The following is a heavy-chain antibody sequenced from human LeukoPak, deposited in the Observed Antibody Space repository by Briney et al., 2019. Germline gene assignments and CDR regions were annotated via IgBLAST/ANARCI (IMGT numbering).Heavy chain of an antibody. CDR3: ARGHLHYYDTTSKYYFDY. J-gene: IGHJ4*02. CDR1: GGSSSGYY. CDR2: INHSGST. Sequence: SETLSLTCAVYGGSSSGYYWSWIRQPPGKGLEWIGEINHSGSTNYNPSLKSRVTISVDTSKNQFSLKLSSVTAADTAVYYCARGHLHYYDTTSKYYFDYWGQGTLVTVSS. V-gene: IGHV4-34*01. D-gene: IGHD3-22*01.